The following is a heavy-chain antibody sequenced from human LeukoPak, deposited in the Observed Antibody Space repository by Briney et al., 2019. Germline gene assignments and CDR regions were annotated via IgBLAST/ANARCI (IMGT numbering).Heavy chain of an antibody. CDR2: ISWNSGRI. Sequence: PGRSLRLSCAASGFTFDDYAMHWVRQGPGKGLEWVSGISWNSGRIGYADSVKGRFIISRDNAKNSLYLRMNSLRSEDTAFYYCAKATYSTSPGYYFDYWGQGTLVTVSS. D-gene: IGHD6-6*01. CDR1: GFTFDDYA. CDR3: AKATYSTSPGYYFDY. J-gene: IGHJ4*02. V-gene: IGHV3-9*01.